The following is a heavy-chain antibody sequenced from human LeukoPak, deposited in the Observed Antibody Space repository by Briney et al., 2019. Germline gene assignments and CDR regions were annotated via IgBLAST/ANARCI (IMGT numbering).Heavy chain of an antibody. J-gene: IGHJ5*02. CDR2: INHSGST. CDR3: ARGHGEMATIGSNWFDP. V-gene: IGHV4-34*01. Sequence: SETLSLTCAVYGGSFSGYYWSWIRQPPGKGLEWIGEINHSGSTNYNPSLKSRVTISVDTSKNQFSLKLSSVTAADTAVYYCARGHGEMATIGSNWFDPWGQGTLDTVSS. D-gene: IGHD5-12*01. CDR1: GGSFSGYY.